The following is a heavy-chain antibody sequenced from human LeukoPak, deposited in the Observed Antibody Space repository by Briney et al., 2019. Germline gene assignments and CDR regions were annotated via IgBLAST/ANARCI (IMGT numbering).Heavy chain of an antibody. D-gene: IGHD4-23*01. CDR2: ICPGDSDT. CDR1: GYSFTNYW. Sequence: GESLKISCKGSGYSFTNYWIAWVRQMPGKGLEYMGIICPGDSDTRYSQSFQGQVTISADKSITTAYLQWSSLKASDTAMYYCARHTTVGGSLRFDYWGQGTLVSVSS. CDR3: ARHTTVGGSLRFDY. J-gene: IGHJ4*02. V-gene: IGHV5-51*01.